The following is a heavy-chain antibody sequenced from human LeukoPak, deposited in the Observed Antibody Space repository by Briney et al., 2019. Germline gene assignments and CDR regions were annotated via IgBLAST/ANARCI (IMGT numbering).Heavy chain of an antibody. V-gene: IGHV3-30-3*01. CDR2: ISYDGSNK. CDR1: GFTFSSYA. CDR3: ARDRAGVPAAPGDY. D-gene: IGHD2-2*01. Sequence: PGRSLRLSCAASGFTFSSYAMHWVRQAPGKGLEWVAVISYDGSNKYYADSVKGRFTISRDNSKNTLYLQMNSLRAEDTAVYYCARDRAGVPAAPGDYWGQGTLVTVS. J-gene: IGHJ4*02.